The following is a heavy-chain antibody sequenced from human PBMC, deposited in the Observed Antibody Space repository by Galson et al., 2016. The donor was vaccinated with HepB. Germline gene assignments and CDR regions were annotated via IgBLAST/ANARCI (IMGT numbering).Heavy chain of an antibody. J-gene: IGHJ6*04. V-gene: IGHV3-23*01. CDR2: ISRSGAST. CDR3: VPWSTAPAV. D-gene: IGHD2-2*01. CDR1: GFTFRNYG. Sequence: SLRLSCAASGFTFRNYGMPWVRQAPGKGLEVVSSISRSGASTDYADSVKGRSTISRDNSKNPPALQMNSLTADDTAIDYCVPWSTAPAVWGKGTTVTVSS.